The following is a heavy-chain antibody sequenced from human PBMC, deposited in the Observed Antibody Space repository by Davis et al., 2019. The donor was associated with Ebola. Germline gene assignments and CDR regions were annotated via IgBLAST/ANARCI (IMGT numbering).Heavy chain of an antibody. CDR3: ASVRYSSSLYSMDV. D-gene: IGHD6-6*01. V-gene: IGHV4-39*01. CDR2: IYYSGST. CDR1: GGSISSSSYY. J-gene: IGHJ6*02. Sequence: PSETLSLTCTVSGGSISSSSYYWGWIRQPPGKGLEWIGSIYYSGSTYYNPSLKSRVTISVDTSKNQFSLKLSSVTAADTAVYYCASVRYSSSLYSMDVWGQGTTVTVSS.